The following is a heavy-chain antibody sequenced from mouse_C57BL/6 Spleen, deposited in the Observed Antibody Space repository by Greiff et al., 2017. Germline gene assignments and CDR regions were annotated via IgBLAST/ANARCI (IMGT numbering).Heavy chain of an antibody. CDR2: IYPGNSDT. CDR3: TRTGDDYDGWYFDV. V-gene: IGHV1-5*01. D-gene: IGHD2-4*01. CDR1: GYTFTSYW. Sequence: EVQLQQSGTVLARPGASVKMSCKTSGYTFTSYWMHWVKQRPGQGLEWIGAIYPGNSDTSYNQKFKGKAKLTAVTSASTAYMELSSLTNEDSAVYYCTRTGDDYDGWYFDVWGTGTTVTVSS. J-gene: IGHJ1*03.